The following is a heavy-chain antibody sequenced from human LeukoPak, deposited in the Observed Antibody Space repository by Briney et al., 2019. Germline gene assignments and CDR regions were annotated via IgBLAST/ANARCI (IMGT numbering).Heavy chain of an antibody. D-gene: IGHD6-19*01. Sequence: SETLSLTCTVSGGSISSGGYYWSWIRQHPGKGLEWIGYIYYSGSTYYNPSLKSRVTMSVDTSKNQFSLKLSSVTAADAAVYYCARGVAGDRDFDYWGQGTLVTVSS. J-gene: IGHJ4*02. CDR2: IYYSGST. CDR1: GGSISSGGYY. V-gene: IGHV4-31*03. CDR3: ARGVAGDRDFDY.